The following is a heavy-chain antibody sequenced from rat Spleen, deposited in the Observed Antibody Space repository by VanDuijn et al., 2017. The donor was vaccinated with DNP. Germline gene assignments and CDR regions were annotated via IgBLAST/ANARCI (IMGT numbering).Heavy chain of an antibody. CDR2: ISYDGSNT. CDR3: ARHVGSPGDY. J-gene: IGHJ2*01. D-gene: IGHD1-4*01. V-gene: IGHV5-29*01. CDR1: GFTFSNYG. Sequence: EVQLVESGGGLVQPGRSLKLSCAASGFTFSNYGMAWVRQTPTKGLEWVASISYDGSNTYYGDSVKGGVSLSRDNAKSTLYLQLNSLRSEDTATYYCARHVGSPGDYWGQGVRVTVSS.